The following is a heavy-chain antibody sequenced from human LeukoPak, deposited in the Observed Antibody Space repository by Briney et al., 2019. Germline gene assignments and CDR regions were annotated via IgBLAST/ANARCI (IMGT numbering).Heavy chain of an antibody. D-gene: IGHD3-10*01. V-gene: IGHV4-34*01. CDR2: INHSGST. Sequence: SETLSLTCAVYGGSLSGDYWTWIRQPPGKGLEWIGEINHSGSTNYNPSLKSRVTISVDRSKNQFSLKLSSVTAADTAVYYCARGPYYYGSGSPGYYYYYYMDVWGKGTTVTISS. J-gene: IGHJ6*03. CDR1: GGSLSGDY. CDR3: ARGPYYYGSGSPGYYYYYYMDV.